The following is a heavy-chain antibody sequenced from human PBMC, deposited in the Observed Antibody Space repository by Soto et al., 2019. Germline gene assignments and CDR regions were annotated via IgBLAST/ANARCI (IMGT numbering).Heavy chain of an antibody. J-gene: IGHJ6*02. V-gene: IGHV3-53*01. CDR2: IYSGGST. CDR3: ARADYDFWSGSSHYGMDV. D-gene: IGHD3-3*01. CDR1: GFTVSSNY. Sequence: GGSLRLSCAASGFTVSSNYMSWVRQAPGKGLEWVSVIYSGGSTYYADSVKGRFTISRDNSKNTLYLQMNSLRAEDTAVYYCARADYDFWSGSSHYGMDVWGQGTTVTVSS.